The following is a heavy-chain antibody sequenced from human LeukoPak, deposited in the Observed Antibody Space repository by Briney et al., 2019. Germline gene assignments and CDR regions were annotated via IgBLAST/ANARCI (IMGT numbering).Heavy chain of an antibody. CDR1: GFTFSDHY. CDR2: TRNKANSYTT. V-gene: IGHV3-72*01. J-gene: IGHJ4*02. D-gene: IGHD3-22*01. CDR3: AREEYYYDSSGYSDLDY. Sequence: GGSLRLSCAASGFTFSDHYMGWVRQAPGKGLEWVGRTRNKANSYTTEYAASVKGRFTISRDDSKNSLYLQMNSLKTEDTAVYYCAREEYYYDSSGYSDLDYWGQGTLVTVSS.